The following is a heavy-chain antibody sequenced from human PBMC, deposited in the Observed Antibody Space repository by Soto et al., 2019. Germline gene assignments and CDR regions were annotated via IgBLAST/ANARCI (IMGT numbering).Heavy chain of an antibody. CDR3: ARGSYYYDFWSGPYPFDY. J-gene: IGHJ4*02. D-gene: IGHD3-3*01. Sequence: ASVKVSCKASGGTFTRYTINWVRQATGQGLEWMGWMNPNSGNTGYAQKFQGRVTMTRNTSISTAYMELSSLRSEDTAVYYCARGSYYYDFWSGPYPFDYWGQGTLVTVSS. CDR1: GGTFTRYT. V-gene: IGHV1-8*01. CDR2: MNPNSGNT.